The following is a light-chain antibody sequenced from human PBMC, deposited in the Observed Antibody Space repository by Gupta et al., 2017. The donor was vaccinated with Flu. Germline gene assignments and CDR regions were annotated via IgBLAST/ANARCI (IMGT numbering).Light chain of an antibody. J-gene: IGKJ4*01. CDR1: QSIGSY. CDR3: QQRSTWPPALT. CDR2: DAF. V-gene: IGKV3-11*01. Sequence: EIVLTQSPATLSLSPGERATLSCRASQSIGSYLAWYQQKPGQTPRLLIYDAFNRATAVPARFSGSGSETDFTLTISSLEPEDFAFYYCQQRSTWPPALTFGGGTKVEIK.